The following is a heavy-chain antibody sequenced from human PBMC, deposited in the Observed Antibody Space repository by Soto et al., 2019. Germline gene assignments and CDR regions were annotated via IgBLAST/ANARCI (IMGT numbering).Heavy chain of an antibody. J-gene: IGHJ4*02. D-gene: IGHD6-13*01. V-gene: IGHV4-38-2*01. CDR3: TRSLYTSSWYVGN. CDR2: VYHSGTT. CDR1: GDSISSGYY. Sequence: PSETLSLTCAVSGDSISSGYYWGCMRQPPGKGLEWIGSVYHSGTTYYNPSLKSRLTISLDTSKNQFSLKLTSVTAADTAVYYCTRSLYTSSWYVGNWGQGIQVTVS.